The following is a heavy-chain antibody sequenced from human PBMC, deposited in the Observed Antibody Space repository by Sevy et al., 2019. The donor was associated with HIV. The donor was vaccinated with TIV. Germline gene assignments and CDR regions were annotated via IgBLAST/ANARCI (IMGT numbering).Heavy chain of an antibody. CDR2: ISYDGSNK. J-gene: IGHJ4*02. Sequence: GGSLRLSCAASGFTFSSYGMHWVRQAPGKGLEWVAVISYDGSNKYYADSVKGRFTISRDNSKNTLYLQMNSLRAEETAVYYCAKDLGYCSGGSCYEAGVVDYWGQGTLVTVSS. CDR1: GFTFSSYG. V-gene: IGHV3-30*18. CDR3: AKDLGYCSGGSCYEAGVVDY. D-gene: IGHD2-15*01.